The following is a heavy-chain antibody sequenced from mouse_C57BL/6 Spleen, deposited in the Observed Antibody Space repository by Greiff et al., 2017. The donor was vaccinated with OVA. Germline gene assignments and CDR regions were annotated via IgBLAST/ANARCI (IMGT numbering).Heavy chain of an antibody. CDR2: ILPGSGST. D-gene: IGHD2-3*01. Sequence: QVQLQQSGAELMKPGASVKLSCKATGYTFTGYWIEWVKQRPGHGLEWIGEILPGSGSTNYNEKFKGKATFTADTSSNTAYMQLSSLTTEDSAIYYCARGPTIYDGYYPAWFAYWGQGTLVTVAA. J-gene: IGHJ3*01. CDR1: GYTFTGYW. V-gene: IGHV1-9*01. CDR3: ARGPTIYDGYYPAWFAY.